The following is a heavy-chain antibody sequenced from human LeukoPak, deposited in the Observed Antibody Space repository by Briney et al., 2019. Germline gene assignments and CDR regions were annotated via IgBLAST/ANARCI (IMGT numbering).Heavy chain of an antibody. V-gene: IGHV3-7*01. Sequence: PGGSLRLSCTASGFTFSTYWMSWVRQAPGKGLEWVANTREDGSEKYYVDSVKGRFTISRDNAKNSLYLQMNSLRAEDTAVYYCARELAGHYYGSGNLDYWGQGTLVTVSS. CDR1: GFTFSTYW. D-gene: IGHD3-10*01. CDR3: ARELAGHYYGSGNLDY. CDR2: TREDGSEK. J-gene: IGHJ4*02.